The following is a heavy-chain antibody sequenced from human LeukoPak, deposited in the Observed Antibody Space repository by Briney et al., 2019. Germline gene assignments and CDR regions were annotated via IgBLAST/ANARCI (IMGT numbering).Heavy chain of an antibody. D-gene: IGHD3-10*01. CDR3: ARGPRLWFGELSKYYFDY. CDR2: INHSGST. CDR1: GGSFSGYY. V-gene: IGHV4-34*01. J-gene: IGHJ4*02. Sequence: SETLSLTCAVYGGSFSGYYWSWIRQPPGKGLEWNGEINHSGSTNYNPSLKSRVTISVDTSKNQFSLKLSSVTAADTAVYYCARGPRLWFGELSKYYFDYWGQGTLVTVSS.